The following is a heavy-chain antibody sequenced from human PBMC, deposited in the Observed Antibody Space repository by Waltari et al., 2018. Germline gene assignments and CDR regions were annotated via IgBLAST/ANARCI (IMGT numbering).Heavy chain of an antibody. J-gene: IGHJ4*02. V-gene: IGHV3-30-3*01. CDR2: ISYDGYGK. Sequence: QVQLVESGGGVVQPGGSLRLSCAAAGFSVSSDHMHWVRQAPGKGLEWVAVISYDGYGKYYADSVKGRFTISRDTSKNTLYLQMNSLRPEATAVYYCARGSIDHYLDLWGQGTLVTVSS. CDR1: GFSVSSDH. CDR3: ARGSIDHYLDL. D-gene: IGHD3-22*01.